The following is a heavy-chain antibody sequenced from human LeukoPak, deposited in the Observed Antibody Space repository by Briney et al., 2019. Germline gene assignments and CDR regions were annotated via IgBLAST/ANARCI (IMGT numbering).Heavy chain of an antibody. CDR3: AKASYYYYYMDV. V-gene: IGHV3-9*03. Sequence: GRSLRLSCAASGFTFDDYAMHWVGQAPGKGLEWVSGISWNSGSIGYADSVKGRFTISRDNAKNSLYLQMNSLRAEDMALYYCAKASYYYYYMDVWGKGTTVTVSS. CDR1: GFTFDDYA. CDR2: ISWNSGSI. J-gene: IGHJ6*03.